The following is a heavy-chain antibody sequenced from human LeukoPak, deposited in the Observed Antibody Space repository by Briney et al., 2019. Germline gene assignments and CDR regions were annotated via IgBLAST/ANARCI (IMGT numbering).Heavy chain of an antibody. V-gene: IGHV4-61*01. CDR2: IYYSGST. J-gene: IGHJ4*02. D-gene: IGHD2-15*01. Sequence: SQTLSLTCTVSGGSISSGSYYWGWIRQPPGKGLEWIGYIYYSGSTNYNPSLKSRVTISVDTSKNQFSLKLTSVTAADTAVYYCARAAAVSFGFDYWGQGTLVTVSS. CDR1: GGSISSGSYY. CDR3: ARAAAVSFGFDY.